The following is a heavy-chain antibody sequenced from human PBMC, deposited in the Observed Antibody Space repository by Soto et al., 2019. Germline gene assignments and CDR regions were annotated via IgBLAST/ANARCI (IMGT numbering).Heavy chain of an antibody. J-gene: IGHJ4*02. CDR3: AREGDYYDSKPYDY. D-gene: IGHD3-22*01. CDR2: ISSSSSYT. CDR1: GFTFSDYY. Sequence: PGGSLRLSCAASGFTFSDYYMSWIRQAPGKGLEWVSYISSSSSYTNYADSVKGRFTISRDNAKNSLYLQMNSLRAEDTAVYYCAREGDYYDSKPYDYWGQGTLVTVSS. V-gene: IGHV3-11*05.